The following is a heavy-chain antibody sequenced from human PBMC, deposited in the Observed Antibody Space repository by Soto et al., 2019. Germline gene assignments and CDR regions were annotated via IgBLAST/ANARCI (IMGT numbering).Heavy chain of an antibody. Sequence: QVHLVESGWGVVQPGRSLTLSCAASGFTFSNNGVHWVLQAPGKGLEWMGVISYEGSAKYYAGSVKGRFTISRDNSKNTLYLQMDTLRAEDTAIYYFVKNKGAAAGFDYWGQGILVTVSS. V-gene: IGHV3-30*18. J-gene: IGHJ4*02. D-gene: IGHD2-15*01. CDR1: GFTFSNNG. CDR2: ISYEGSAK. CDR3: VKNKGAAAGFDY.